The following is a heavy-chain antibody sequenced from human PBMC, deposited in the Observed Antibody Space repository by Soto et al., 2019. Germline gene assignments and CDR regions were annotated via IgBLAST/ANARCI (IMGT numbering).Heavy chain of an antibody. Sequence: PGGSLRLPCPSSWFTFISYGIHWVPLAQVKGLEWVSAISSSGGSTYYAASVKGRFTISRDNSKNTPYLQMNSLRAEHQDVYYCAQDFSGYIWNPPGPLDPWGQGTLVTVSS. D-gene: IGHD1-20*01. CDR2: ISSSGGST. CDR3: AQDFSGYIWNPPGPLDP. CDR1: WFTFISYG. V-gene: IGHV3-23*01. J-gene: IGHJ5*02.